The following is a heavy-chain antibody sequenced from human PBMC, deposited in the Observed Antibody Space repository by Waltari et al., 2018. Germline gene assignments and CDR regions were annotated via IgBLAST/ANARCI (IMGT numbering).Heavy chain of an antibody. J-gene: IGHJ4*02. V-gene: IGHV4-38-2*02. D-gene: IGHD5-18*01. CDR2: IYHSGST. Sequence: QVQLQESGPGLVKPSETLSLTCAVSGYSISSGYYWGWIRQPPGKGLEWIGSIYHSGSTYYHPSLKSRVTISVDTSKTQFSLKLSSVTAADTAVYYCARDPGQLWFTGYYYFDYWGQGTLVTVSS. CDR1: GYSISSGYY. CDR3: ARDPGQLWFTGYYYFDY.